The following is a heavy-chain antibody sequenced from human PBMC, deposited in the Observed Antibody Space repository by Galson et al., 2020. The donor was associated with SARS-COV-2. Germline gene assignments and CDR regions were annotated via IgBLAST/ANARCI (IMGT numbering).Heavy chain of an antibody. CDR1: GFTFSSYG. J-gene: IGHJ4*02. CDR2: IWYDGSNK. Sequence: GESLKISCAASGFTFSSYGMHWVRQAPGKGLEWVAVIWYDGSNKYYADSVKGRFTISRDNSKNTLYLQMNSLRAKDTAVYYCARDLRYYDSSGYYYVPYYFDYWGQGTLVTVSS. D-gene: IGHD3-22*01. CDR3: ARDLRYYDSSGYYYVPYYFDY. V-gene: IGHV3-33*01.